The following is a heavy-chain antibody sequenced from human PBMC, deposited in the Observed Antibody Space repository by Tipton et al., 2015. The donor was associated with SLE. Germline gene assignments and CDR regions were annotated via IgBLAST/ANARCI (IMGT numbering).Heavy chain of an antibody. D-gene: IGHD2-15*01. CDR3: ARHFGWSFDV. J-gene: IGHJ3*01. CDR1: GGSTSDTN. CDR2: IHHIGGT. V-gene: IGHV4-34*01. Sequence: TLSLTCAVYGGSTSDTNWSWIRQPPGKGLEWIGEIHHIGGTKYSPSLKSRVTISIDTSKNQFSLKLISVTAADTAVYYCARHFGWSFDVWSQGTMVTVSS.